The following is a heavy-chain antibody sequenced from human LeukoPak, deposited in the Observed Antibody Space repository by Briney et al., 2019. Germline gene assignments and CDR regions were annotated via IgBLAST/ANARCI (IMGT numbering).Heavy chain of an antibody. CDR3: ARGSDTAACLY. Sequence: LSETLSLTCAVYGGSFSGYYWSWIRQPPGQGLEWIGEINHSGSTNYNPSLKSRVSISVDSSKNQFSLKVSSVTAADTAVYYCARGSDTAACLYWGQGTLVTVSS. CDR2: INHSGST. V-gene: IGHV4-34*01. J-gene: IGHJ4*02. CDR1: GGSFSGYY. D-gene: IGHD5-18*01.